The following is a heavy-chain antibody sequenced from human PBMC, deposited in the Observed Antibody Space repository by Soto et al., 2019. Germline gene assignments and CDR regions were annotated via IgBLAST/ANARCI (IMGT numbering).Heavy chain of an antibody. V-gene: IGHV4-4*07. CDR1: GASISGFH. D-gene: IGHD1-1*01. CDR3: VRDGTKTLRDWFDP. CDR2: IYATGTT. J-gene: IGHJ5*02. Sequence: SETLSLTCTVSGASISGFHWSWIRKSAGKGLEWIGRIYATGTTDYNPSLKSRVMMSVDTSKKQFSLKLRSVTAADTAVYYCVRDGTKTLRDWFDPWGQGISVTVSS.